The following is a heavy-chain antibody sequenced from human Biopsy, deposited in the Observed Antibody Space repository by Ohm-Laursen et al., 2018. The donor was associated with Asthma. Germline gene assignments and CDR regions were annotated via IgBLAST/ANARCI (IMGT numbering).Heavy chain of an antibody. CDR3: ARTFHFWSPYHAEHYQL. Sequence: SLRLSCTASGFTFRNFGMHWVRQVPGKGLEWVANINHDGTEKNHVDSLKGRFTISRDNAKNSLYLQMNSLRAEDTAVYYCARTFHFWSPYHAEHYQLWGQGTLVTVPS. CDR2: INHDGTEK. V-gene: IGHV3-7*01. CDR1: GFTFRNFG. J-gene: IGHJ1*01. D-gene: IGHD3-3*02.